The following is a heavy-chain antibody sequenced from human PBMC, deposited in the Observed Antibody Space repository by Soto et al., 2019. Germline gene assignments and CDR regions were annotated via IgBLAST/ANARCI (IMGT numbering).Heavy chain of an antibody. CDR1: GFTFSSYS. Sequence: PGGSLRLSCAASGFTFSSYSMNWVRQAPGKGLEWVSYISSSSSTIYYADSVKGRFTISRDNAKNSLYLQMNSLRAEDTAVYYCASTYGSGSPYYFDYWGQGTLVTVSS. J-gene: IGHJ4*02. V-gene: IGHV3-48*01. D-gene: IGHD3-10*01. CDR3: ASTYGSGSPYYFDY. CDR2: ISSSSSTI.